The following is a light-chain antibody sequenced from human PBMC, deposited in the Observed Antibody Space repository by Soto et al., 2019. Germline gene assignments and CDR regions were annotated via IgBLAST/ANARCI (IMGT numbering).Light chain of an antibody. CDR3: QQRSNWPPSIT. CDR1: QSVSSY. V-gene: IGKV3-11*01. J-gene: IGKJ5*01. CDR2: DAS. Sequence: EILLTHSPATLSLSPCERATLSCRASQSVSSYLAWYQQKPGQATRLLIYDASNRATGIPARLSGSGSGTDFTLTISSLEPEDFAVYYCQQRSNWPPSITFGQGTRLEIK.